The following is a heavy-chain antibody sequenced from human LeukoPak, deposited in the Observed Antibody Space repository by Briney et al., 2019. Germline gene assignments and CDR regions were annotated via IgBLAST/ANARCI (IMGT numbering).Heavy chain of an antibody. CDR2: IYPGDSDT. J-gene: IGHJ4*02. CDR1: GYIFTSYW. CDR3: TRPAASGYDSPANY. D-gene: IGHD5-12*01. Sequence: GESLEISCKGAGYIFTSYWIGWVRQLPGKGLEWMGIIYPGDSDTRYSPSFQGQVTISADKSISTAYLQWSSLKASDTAMYYCTRPAASGYDSPANYWGQGTLVTVSS. V-gene: IGHV5-51*01.